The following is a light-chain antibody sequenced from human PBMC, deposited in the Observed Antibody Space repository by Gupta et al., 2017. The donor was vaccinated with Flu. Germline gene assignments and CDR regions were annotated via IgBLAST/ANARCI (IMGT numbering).Light chain of an antibody. Sequence: VTPGEPASISCRASQSRLDSSGYNYLDWYVQKPGQSPQLLILLGSKRATGVPDRFSGSGSGTDFTLKISRGEADDVGTYYCMQALQTPLTFGGGTKVEI. J-gene: IGKJ4*01. CDR3: MQALQTPLT. CDR1: QSRLDSSGYNY. V-gene: IGKV2-28*01. CDR2: LGS.